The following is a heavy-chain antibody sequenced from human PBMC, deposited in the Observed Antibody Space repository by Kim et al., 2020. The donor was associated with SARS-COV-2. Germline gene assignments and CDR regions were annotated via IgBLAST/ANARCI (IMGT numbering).Heavy chain of an antibody. Sequence: DSGKGRFTISRDNSKNTLYLQMNSLRAEDTAVYYCAKSHSSSHSNWFDPWGQGTLVTVSS. V-gene: IGHV3-30*02. CDR3: AKSHSSSHSNWFDP. J-gene: IGHJ5*02. D-gene: IGHD6-6*01.